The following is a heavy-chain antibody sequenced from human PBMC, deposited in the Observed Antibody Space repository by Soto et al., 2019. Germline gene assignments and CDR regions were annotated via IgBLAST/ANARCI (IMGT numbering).Heavy chain of an antibody. D-gene: IGHD3-10*01. V-gene: IGHV4-59*08. CDR3: ASTATTMVRGVIFDY. CDR2: IYYSGST. CDR1: GGSISSYY. J-gene: IGHJ4*02. Sequence: QVQLQESGPGLVKPSETLSLTCTVSGGSISSYYWSWIRQPPGKGQEWIGYIYYSGSTNYNPSLKSRVTITVDTSTNQYSLKLSSVTAADTAVYYCASTATTMVRGVIFDYWGQGTLVTVSS.